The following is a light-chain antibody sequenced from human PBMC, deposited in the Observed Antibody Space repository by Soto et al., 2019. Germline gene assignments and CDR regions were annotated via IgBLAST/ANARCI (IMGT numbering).Light chain of an antibody. Sequence: QSVLTQPPSVSGAPGQRVTISCTGSSSNIGAGYDVHWYQQLPGTAPRLLIYVNSNRPSGVPDRFSGSRSGTSASLAITGLQAEDEADYYCQSYDSSRGVSRVFGTGTKVTGL. CDR1: SSNIGAGYD. CDR3: QSYDSSRGVSRV. J-gene: IGLJ1*01. CDR2: VNS. V-gene: IGLV1-40*01.